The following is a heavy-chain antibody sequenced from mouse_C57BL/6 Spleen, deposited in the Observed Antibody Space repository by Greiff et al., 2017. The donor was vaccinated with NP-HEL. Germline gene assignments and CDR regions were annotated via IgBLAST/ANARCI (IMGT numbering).Heavy chain of an antibody. CDR2: ISSGSSTI. V-gene: IGHV5-17*01. Sequence: EVQRVESGGGLVKPGGSLKLSCAASGFTFSDYGMHWVRQAPEKGLEWVAYISSGSSTIYYADTVKGRFTISRDNAKNTLFLQMTSLRSEDTARYYCARGSGGWLLYYAMDYWGQGTSVTVSS. D-gene: IGHD2-3*01. CDR1: GFTFSDYG. CDR3: ARGSGGWLLYYAMDY. J-gene: IGHJ4*01.